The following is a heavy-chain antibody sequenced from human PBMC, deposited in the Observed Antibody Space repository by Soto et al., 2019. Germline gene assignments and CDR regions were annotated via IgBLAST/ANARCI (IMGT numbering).Heavy chain of an antibody. CDR1: GFTFSSYS. Sequence: EVQLVESGGGLVQAGGSLRLSCAASGFTFSSYSMNWVRQAPGKGLEWVSHITSSSSAIYYADSVKGRFTISRDNAKNYLDLQMNSLRAGDTALYYCARGPVAAIAYWGQGILVTVSS. V-gene: IGHV3-48*01. CDR3: ARGPVAAIAY. J-gene: IGHJ4*02. D-gene: IGHD6-19*01. CDR2: ITSSSSAI.